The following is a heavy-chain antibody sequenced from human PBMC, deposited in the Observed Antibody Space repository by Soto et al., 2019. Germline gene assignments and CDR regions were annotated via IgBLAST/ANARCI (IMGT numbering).Heavy chain of an antibody. D-gene: IGHD1-26*01. V-gene: IGHV4-4*02. CDR2: IYHGGNT. CDR3: ATMGATTSGAFDI. Sequence: QVQLRESGPGLVKPSGTLSLTCAVSGGSISSSNWWSWVRQPPGKGLEWIGEIYHGGNTIYNPSLKSRVTISVEKSKNQFSLKLSSVTAADTAVYYCATMGATTSGAFDIWGQGTMVTVSS. J-gene: IGHJ3*02. CDR1: GGSISSSNW.